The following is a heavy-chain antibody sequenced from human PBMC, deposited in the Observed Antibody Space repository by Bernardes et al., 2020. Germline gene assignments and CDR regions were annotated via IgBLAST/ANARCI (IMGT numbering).Heavy chain of an antibody. V-gene: IGHV3-21*01. CDR2: ISSTGFYI. J-gene: IGHJ4*02. CDR1: GFTFSSYS. Sequence: GGSLRLSCAASGFTFSSYSINWVRQAPGKGLEWVSSISSTGFYIYYADSVKGRFTISRDNAKNSLYLQMNSLRVEDTAVYYCTRDPREYYDYIWGSYFDYWGQGTLVTVSS. D-gene: IGHD3-16*01. CDR3: TRDPREYYDYIWGSYFDY.